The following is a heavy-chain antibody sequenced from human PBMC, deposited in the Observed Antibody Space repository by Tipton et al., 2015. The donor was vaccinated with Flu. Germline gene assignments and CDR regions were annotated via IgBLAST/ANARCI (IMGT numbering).Heavy chain of an antibody. CDR1: GYTFIGYH. J-gene: IGHJ2*01. CDR3: ARESGAVTMVWYFDL. V-gene: IGHV1-2*04. D-gene: IGHD4-11*01. Sequence: QVQLVQSGPEVKKPGASVKVSCKASGYTFIGYHIHWVRQAPGQGLEWMGWINPNTGGINYAQKFQGWVTMTRDSSISTAYMELSRLRSEDTAIYYCARESGAVTMVWYFDLWGRGTVVTVSS. CDR2: INPNTGGI.